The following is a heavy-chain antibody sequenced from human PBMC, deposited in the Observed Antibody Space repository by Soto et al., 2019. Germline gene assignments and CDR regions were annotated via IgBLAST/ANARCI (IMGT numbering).Heavy chain of an antibody. J-gene: IGHJ4*02. Sequence: PAESLKISGNASGDIIKNYWIGWVRQMPWQGLEWMGIIFPDDSDTRYSPSFQGHVTISVDKSISTAYVQWSSLKASDSAIYYCFRGGVTSRTFDYWGQGTLVTVS. V-gene: IGHV5-51*01. CDR1: GDIIKNYW. CDR3: FRGGVTSRTFDY. D-gene: IGHD3-16*01. CDR2: IFPDDSDT.